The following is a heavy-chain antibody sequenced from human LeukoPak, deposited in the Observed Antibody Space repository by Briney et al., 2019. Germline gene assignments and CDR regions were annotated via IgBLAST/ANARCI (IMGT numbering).Heavy chain of an antibody. CDR2: INQDGSQK. Sequence: GGSLRLSCAASGFSFNSYWMSWVRQAPGKGLEWVANINQDGSQKYYVVSVKGRFTISRDNAKNSLYLQMNSLRAGDTAVYYCARDQRGIATSTSDYWGQGALVTVSS. J-gene: IGHJ4*02. V-gene: IGHV3-7*01. CDR3: ARDQRGIATSTSDY. D-gene: IGHD6-13*01. CDR1: GFSFNSYW.